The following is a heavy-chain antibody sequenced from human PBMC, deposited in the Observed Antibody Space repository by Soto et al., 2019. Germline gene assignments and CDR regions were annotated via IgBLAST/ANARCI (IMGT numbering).Heavy chain of an antibody. CDR3: ARLGGYYQAFDQ. CDR1: GFTVSSNY. Sequence: GSLRLSCAASGFTVSSNYMSWVRQAPGKGLEWIGYIYYTGTTTYHPSLKSRVTISIDTSRNQFSLKLNSVTAADTAVYYCARLGGYYQAFDQWGQGSLVTVSS. J-gene: IGHJ4*02. D-gene: IGHD2-21*02. V-gene: IGHV4-59*08. CDR2: IYYTGTT.